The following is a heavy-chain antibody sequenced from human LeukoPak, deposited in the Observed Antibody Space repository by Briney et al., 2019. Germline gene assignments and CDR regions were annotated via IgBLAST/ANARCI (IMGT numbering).Heavy chain of an antibody. CDR1: GYTFTSYY. CDR2: INPSGGST. D-gene: IGHD3-9*01. Sequence: RASVKVSCKASGYTFTSYYMHWVRQAPGQGLEWMGIINPSGGSTSYAQKFQGRVTMTRDMSTSTVYMELSSLRSEDTAVYYCARAKVGYYDILTGYHYYMDVWGKGTTVTVSS. V-gene: IGHV1-46*01. CDR3: ARAKVGYYDILTGYHYYMDV. J-gene: IGHJ6*03.